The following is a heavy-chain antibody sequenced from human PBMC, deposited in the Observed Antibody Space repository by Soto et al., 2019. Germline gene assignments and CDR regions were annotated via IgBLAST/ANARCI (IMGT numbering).Heavy chain of an antibody. CDR2: IIPIFGTA. Sequence: QVQLVQSGAAVKKPGSSVKVSCKASGGTFSTYAISWVRQAPGQGLEWMGGIIPIFGTANYAQRFQGRVTITADESTSTAYMQRSSLRSEDTAVYYCAQTLGLAVAGPGRFDLWGRGTLVTVSS. D-gene: IGHD6-19*01. J-gene: IGHJ2*01. CDR1: GGTFSTYA. V-gene: IGHV1-69*12. CDR3: AQTLGLAVAGPGRFDL.